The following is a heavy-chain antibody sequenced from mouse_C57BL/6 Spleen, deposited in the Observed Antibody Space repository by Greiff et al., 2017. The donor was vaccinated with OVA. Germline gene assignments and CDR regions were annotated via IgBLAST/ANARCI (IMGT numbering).Heavy chain of an antibody. CDR2: INPNNGGT. D-gene: IGHD2-2*01. Sequence: VQLKESGPELVKPGASVKMSCKASGYTFTDYNMHWVKQSHGKSLEWIGYINPNNGGTSYNQKFKGKATLTVNKSSSTAYMELRSLTSEDSAVYYGARSGYGYDEGFAYWGQGTLVTVSA. J-gene: IGHJ3*01. V-gene: IGHV1-22*01. CDR3: ARSGYGYDEGFAY. CDR1: GYTFTDYN.